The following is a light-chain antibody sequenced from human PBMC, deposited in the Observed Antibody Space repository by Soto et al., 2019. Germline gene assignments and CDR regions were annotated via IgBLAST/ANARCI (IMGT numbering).Light chain of an antibody. CDR3: QQLNSYPL. CDR1: QGISSY. CDR2: AAS. J-gene: IGKJ4*01. Sequence: DIQLTQSPSFLSASVGDRVTITCRASQGISSYLAWYQQKPGKAPKLLIYAASTLQSGVPSRFSGSGSGTEFTLTINSLQPEDFATYYCQQLNSYPLFGGGTKVEIK. V-gene: IGKV1-9*01.